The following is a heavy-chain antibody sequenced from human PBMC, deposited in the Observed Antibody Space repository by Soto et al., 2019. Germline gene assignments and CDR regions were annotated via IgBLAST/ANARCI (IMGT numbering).Heavy chain of an antibody. V-gene: IGHV4-31*03. CDR3: PREFVYGDYGGWFDP. Sequence: PSETLSLTFTVSGGSFSSGDYYWSWIRQHPGKGLEWIGYIYYSGSTYYNPSLRSRVTISVDTSTKQFSLRLTSGTAADTALYNCPREFVYGDYGGWFDPCRQRSRGTAS. J-gene: IGHJ5*02. CDR1: GGSFSSGDYY. CDR2: IYYSGST. D-gene: IGHD4-17*01.